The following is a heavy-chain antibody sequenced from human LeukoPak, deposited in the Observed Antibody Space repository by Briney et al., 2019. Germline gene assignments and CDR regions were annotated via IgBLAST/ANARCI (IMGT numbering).Heavy chain of an antibody. J-gene: IGHJ4*02. Sequence: GGSLRLSCAASGFTFSSYAMSWVRQAPGKGLEWVSAISGSGGSTYYSDSVKGRFTISRDNSKNTLYLQMNSLRAEDTAVYYCARRAGAYSHPYDYWGQGTLVTVSS. CDR2: ISGSGGST. CDR3: ARRAGAYSHPYDY. V-gene: IGHV3-23*01. D-gene: IGHD4/OR15-4a*01. CDR1: GFTFSSYA.